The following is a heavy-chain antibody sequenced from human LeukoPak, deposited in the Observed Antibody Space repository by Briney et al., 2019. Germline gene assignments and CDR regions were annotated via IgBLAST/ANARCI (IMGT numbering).Heavy chain of an antibody. V-gene: IGHV4-59*08. CDR2: IYYSGST. CDR3: ARSFHSNSWYFDY. CDR1: GGSISTYY. J-gene: IGHJ4*02. Sequence: SETLSLTCAVSGGSISTYYWNWIRQPPGKGLEWIGYIYYSGSTNYNPSLNSRVTISVDTSKNQFSLRLSSVTAADTALYYCARSFHSNSWYFDYWGQGTLVTVSS. D-gene: IGHD6-13*01.